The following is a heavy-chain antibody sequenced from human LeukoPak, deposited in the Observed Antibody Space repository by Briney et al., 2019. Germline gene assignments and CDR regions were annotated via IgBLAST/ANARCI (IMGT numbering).Heavy chain of an antibody. CDR3: ARASGPFDF. CDR1: GFSFSTYG. J-gene: IGHJ3*01. CDR2: IWYDGSNK. Sequence: PGGSLRLSCAASGFSFSTYGMYWVRQAPGKGLEWVAVIWYDGSNKYYGDSVNGRFTISRDNSKNTLYLLMNSLRAEDTAVYYCARASGPFDFWGQGTMVTVSS. V-gene: IGHV3-33*01. D-gene: IGHD3-10*01.